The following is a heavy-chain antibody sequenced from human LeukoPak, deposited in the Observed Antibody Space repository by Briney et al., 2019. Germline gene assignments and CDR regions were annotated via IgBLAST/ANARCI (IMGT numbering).Heavy chain of an antibody. J-gene: IGHJ4*02. V-gene: IGHV1-69*05. CDR2: IIPIFGTA. Sequence: SVKVSCKASGGTFSSYAISWVRQAPGQGLEWMGGIIPIFGTANYAQKFQGRVTITTDESTSTASMELSSLRSEDTAVYYCARDLGSSGYYDYWGQGTLVTVSS. D-gene: IGHD3-22*01. CDR1: GGTFSSYA. CDR3: ARDLGSSGYYDY.